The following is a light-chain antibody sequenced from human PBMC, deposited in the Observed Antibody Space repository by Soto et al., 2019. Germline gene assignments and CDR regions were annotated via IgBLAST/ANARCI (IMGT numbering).Light chain of an antibody. V-gene: IGKV1-33*01. Sequence: DIQMTQSPSSLSASVGDRVTITCQANQDISNYLNWYQQKPGKAPKLLISDASKLKTGVPSKFSGSGSGTDFTFTISSLQAEDIATYYCQQYENLPYTFGQGTKLEIK. CDR3: QQYENLPYT. CDR1: QDISNY. J-gene: IGKJ2*01. CDR2: DAS.